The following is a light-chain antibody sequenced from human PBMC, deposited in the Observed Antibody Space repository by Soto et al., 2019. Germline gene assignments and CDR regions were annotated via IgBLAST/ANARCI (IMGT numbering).Light chain of an antibody. V-gene: IGLV2-11*01. CDR3: CSYAGSYTWV. Sequence: QSALTQPRSVSGSPGQSVTISCTGTSSDVGGYNDVSWYQQHPGKAPKLMIYDVSKRPSVVPDRFSGSKSGNTASLTISGLQAEDEDDYYCCSYAGSYTWVFGGGTKVTVL. CDR1: SSDVGGYND. J-gene: IGLJ2*01. CDR2: DVS.